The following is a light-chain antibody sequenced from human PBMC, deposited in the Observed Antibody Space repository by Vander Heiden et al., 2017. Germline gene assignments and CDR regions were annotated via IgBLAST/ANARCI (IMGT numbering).Light chain of an antibody. CDR3: QSYDSSLSAYV. CDR1: SSNIGAFYN. CDR2: GNS. J-gene: IGLJ1*01. V-gene: IGLV1-40*01. Sequence: QSVLTQPPSVSGAPGQRVTISCAGSSSNIGAFYNVQWYQQLPGTAPKLLIYGNSNRPSGVPDRLSGSRSGTSASLVITGLQAEDEADYYCQSYDSSLSAYVFGTGTKVTVL.